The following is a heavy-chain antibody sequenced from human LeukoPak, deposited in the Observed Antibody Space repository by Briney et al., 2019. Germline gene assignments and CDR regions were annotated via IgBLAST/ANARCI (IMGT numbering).Heavy chain of an antibody. CDR1: GFTFSSNY. CDR2: IRSNSDGGTI. Sequence: PGGSLRLSCAASGFTFSSNYMNWVRQAPGKGLEWVGRIRSNSDGGTIDYAAPVKGRFTLSRDDSKTTLYLQMNSLQTEDTAVYYCATDFYDSTWGQGTLVTVSS. D-gene: IGHD3-22*01. V-gene: IGHV3-15*07. J-gene: IGHJ5*02. CDR3: ATDFYDST.